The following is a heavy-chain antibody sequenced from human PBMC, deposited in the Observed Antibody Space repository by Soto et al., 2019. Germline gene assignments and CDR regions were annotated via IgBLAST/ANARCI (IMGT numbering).Heavy chain of an antibody. J-gene: IGHJ5*02. CDR2: IYYSGST. Sequence: SETLSLICTVSGGSISNYYWSWIRQPPGKGLEWIGYIYYSGSTNYNPSLKSRITISVDTSKNQFSLKLSSVTAADTAVYYCARKVAAKWFDPWGQGTLVTVSS. CDR1: GGSISNYY. D-gene: IGHD6-13*01. V-gene: IGHV4-59*08. CDR3: ARKVAAKWFDP.